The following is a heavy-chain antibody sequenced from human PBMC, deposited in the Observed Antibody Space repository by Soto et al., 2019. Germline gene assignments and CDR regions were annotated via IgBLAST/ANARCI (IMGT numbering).Heavy chain of an antibody. V-gene: IGHV1-18*01. D-gene: IGHD1-26*01. J-gene: IGHJ6*02. Sequence: GPGVRKPGASVKVSCEASGYTFTTSGISWXRQVXGQGLEWMGWISTYNGDTNSAQNFQGRVLMTADTSTGTAYMELMSLKSDDTAVYYCARQGSWPYYYYGLDVWGQGTIVTVSS. CDR3: ARQGSWPYYYYGLDV. CDR2: ISTYNGDT. CDR1: GYTFTTSG.